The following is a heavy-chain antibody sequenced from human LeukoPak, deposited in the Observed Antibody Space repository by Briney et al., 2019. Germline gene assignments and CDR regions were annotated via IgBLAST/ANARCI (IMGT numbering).Heavy chain of an antibody. D-gene: IGHD3-9*01. J-gene: IGHJ3*02. CDR2: IYYSGST. Sequence: PSETLSLTCTVSGGSISSSSYYWGWIRQPPGKGLEWIGSIYYSGSTYYNPSLKSRVTISVDTSKNQFSLKLSSVTAADTAVYYCARQNTINHDAFDIWGQGTMVTVSS. V-gene: IGHV4-39*01. CDR1: GGSISSSSYY. CDR3: ARQNTINHDAFDI.